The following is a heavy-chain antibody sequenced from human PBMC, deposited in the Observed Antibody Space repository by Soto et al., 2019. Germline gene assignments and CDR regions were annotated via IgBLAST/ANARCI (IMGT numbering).Heavy chain of an antibody. CDR2: IIPIFGTA. Sequence: SAVKVSCKASGGTFSSYAISWVRQAPGQGLEWMGGIIPIFGTANYAQKFQGRVTITADESTSTAYMELSSLRSEDTAVYYCARGSAIFGVVITLYYYYGMDVWGQGTTVTVSS. D-gene: IGHD3-3*01. CDR3: ARGSAIFGVVITLYYYYGMDV. J-gene: IGHJ6*02. V-gene: IGHV1-69*13. CDR1: GGTFSSYA.